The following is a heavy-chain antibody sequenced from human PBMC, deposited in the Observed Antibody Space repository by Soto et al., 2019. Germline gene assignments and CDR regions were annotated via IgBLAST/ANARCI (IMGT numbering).Heavy chain of an antibody. CDR2: IYYSGST. Sequence: ETLSLTCTVSGGSISSYYWGWIRQPPGKGLEWIGYIYYSGSTNYNPSLKSRVTISVDTSKKQFSLNLSSVTAAYTAVYYCAREQASHWFDPWGQGTLVTVSS. J-gene: IGHJ5*02. CDR3: AREQASHWFDP. V-gene: IGHV4-59*01. CDR1: GGSISSYY.